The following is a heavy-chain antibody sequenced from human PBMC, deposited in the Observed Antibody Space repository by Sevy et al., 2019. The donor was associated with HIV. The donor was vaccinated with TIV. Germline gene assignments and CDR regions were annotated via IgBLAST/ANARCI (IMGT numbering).Heavy chain of an antibody. CDR1: GFTFSNAW. CDR2: IRSKAGGGTT. Sequence: GGSLRLSCAASGFTFSNAWMSWVRQSPGKGLEWVGRIRSKAGGGTTDYAAIVKGKFTISRDDSRDILYLQLNSLETEDTAVYYCTTDHRRDGIELVPFEYWGQGTLVTVSS. D-gene: IGHD5-12*01. V-gene: IGHV3-15*01. CDR3: TTDHRRDGIELVPFEY. J-gene: IGHJ4*02.